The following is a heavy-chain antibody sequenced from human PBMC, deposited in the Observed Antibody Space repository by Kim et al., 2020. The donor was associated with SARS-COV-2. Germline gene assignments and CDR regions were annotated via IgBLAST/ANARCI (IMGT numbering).Heavy chain of an antibody. CDR3: ARDRSWSGGSCYSDY. J-gene: IGHJ4*02. D-gene: IGHD2-15*01. V-gene: IGHV3-53*01. Sequence: DSVKGRFTISRDNSKNTLFLQMNSLRVEDTAVYYCARDRSWSGGSCYSDYWGQGTLVTVSS.